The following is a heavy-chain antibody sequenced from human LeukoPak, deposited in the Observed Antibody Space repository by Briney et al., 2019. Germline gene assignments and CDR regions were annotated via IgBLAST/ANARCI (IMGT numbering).Heavy chain of an antibody. V-gene: IGHV3-49*04. CDR3: TRSEGYSYGYFLPRYYFDY. J-gene: IGHJ4*02. CDR1: GFTFSSYA. CDR2: IRSKAYGGTT. Sequence: SGGSLRLSCAASGFTFSSYAMGWVRQAPGKGLEWVGFIRSKAYGGTTEYAASVKGRFTISRDDSKSIAYLQMNSLKTEDTAVYYCTRSEGYSYGYFLPRYYFDYWGQGTLVTVSS. D-gene: IGHD5-18*01.